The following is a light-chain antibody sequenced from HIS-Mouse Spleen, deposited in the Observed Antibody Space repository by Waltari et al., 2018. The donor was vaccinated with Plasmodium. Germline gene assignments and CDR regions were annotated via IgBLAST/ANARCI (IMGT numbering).Light chain of an antibody. Sequence: EIVMTQSPATLSVSPGERATLSCWASQSVSSNLAWYQQKPGQAPRLLIYGASTRATGIPARFSGSGSGTEFTLTISSLQSEDFVVYYCQQYNNWSFTFGPGTKVDIK. CDR1: QSVSSN. J-gene: IGKJ3*01. CDR2: GAS. CDR3: QQYNNWSFT. V-gene: IGKV3-15*01.